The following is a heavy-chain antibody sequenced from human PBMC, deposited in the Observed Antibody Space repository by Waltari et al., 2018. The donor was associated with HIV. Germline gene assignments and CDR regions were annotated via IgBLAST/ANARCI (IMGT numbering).Heavy chain of an antibody. CDR3: ARDTKVAGGQVLRPRYFDD. Sequence: EVQLLEAGGGLAQPGGSLIVPCLASGFTFNTSGMSWVRQSPGKGLLCIYDMGPSATTRFYADSVKGRFTTAGDKAKNSWYGQMSGLRAEDGGVYFCARDTKVAGGQVLRPRYFDDWGQGTPVSFSS. V-gene: IGHV3-48*03. J-gene: IGHJ4*02. D-gene: IGHD1-1*01. CDR2: MGPSATTR. CDR1: GFTFNTSG.